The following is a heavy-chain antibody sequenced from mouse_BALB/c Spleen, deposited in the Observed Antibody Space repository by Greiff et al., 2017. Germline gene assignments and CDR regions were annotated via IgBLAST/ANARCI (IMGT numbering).Heavy chain of an antibody. Sequence: EVKLVESGPGLVKPSQSLSLTCTVTGYSITSDYAWNWIRQFPGNKLEWMGYISYSGSTSYNPSLKSRISITRDTSKNQFFLQLNSVTTEDTATYYCGYGYYYAMDYWGQGTSVTVSS. V-gene: IGHV3-2*02. CDR3: GYGYYYAMDY. CDR2: ISYSGST. CDR1: GYSITSDYA. D-gene: IGHD1-2*01. J-gene: IGHJ4*01.